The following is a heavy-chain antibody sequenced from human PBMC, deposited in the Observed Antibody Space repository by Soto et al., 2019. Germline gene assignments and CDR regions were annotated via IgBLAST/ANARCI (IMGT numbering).Heavy chain of an antibody. CDR2: ILPIIDIP. CDR3: ARGPLVVLNYFDS. V-gene: IGHV1-69*02. J-gene: IGHJ4*02. D-gene: IGHD2-2*01. CDR1: GGTFRNYP. Sequence: QVQLVQSGAEVKKPGSSVKVSCKASGGTFRNYPINWVRQAPGQGLEWMGSILPIIDIPDYAQNFQARLTITAEKSTSTAYMELSSLRSEDTAMYFCARGPLVVLNYFDSWGQGTLVTVSS.